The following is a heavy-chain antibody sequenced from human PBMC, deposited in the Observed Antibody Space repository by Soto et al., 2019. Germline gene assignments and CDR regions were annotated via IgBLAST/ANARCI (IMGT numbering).Heavy chain of an antibody. CDR1: GGGFSIYT. J-gene: IGHJ6*03. CDR2: IIAISSKI. CDR3: AARTGYYTSYYYMDV. Sequence: SVNVYWKAAGGGFSIYTISWGRQAPRQGLEWMGWIIAISSKIRYAQKFQDRVTITRDKATTTAYMELSSLRSEDTAVYYCAARTGYYTSYYYMDVWGKGTTLTVSS. V-gene: IGHV1-69*02. D-gene: IGHD3-9*01.